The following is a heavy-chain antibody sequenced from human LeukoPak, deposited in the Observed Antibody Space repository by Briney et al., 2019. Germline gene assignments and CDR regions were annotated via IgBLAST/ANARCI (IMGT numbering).Heavy chain of an antibody. CDR1: GFAFSSYA. V-gene: IGHV3-30*04. CDR3: ASDISTGWSIKYFFDY. D-gene: IGHD6-13*01. J-gene: IGHJ4*02. CDR2: ISYDGIIE. Sequence: GRSLRLSCAASGFAFSSYAMHWVRQAPGKGLEWVAIISYDGIIEDYSDSVKGRFTISRDNFKNTLFLQMNSLRDEDTAVYYCASDISTGWSIKYFFDYWGQGSLVTVSS.